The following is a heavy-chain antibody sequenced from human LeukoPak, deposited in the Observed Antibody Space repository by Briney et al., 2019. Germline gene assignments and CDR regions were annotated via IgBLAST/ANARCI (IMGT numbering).Heavy chain of an antibody. CDR3: AKVPGVVVPDAFDV. J-gene: IGHJ3*01. D-gene: IGHD2-2*01. CDR1: GFTFSSYA. V-gene: IGHV3-23*01. CDR2: ISGSGDTT. Sequence: GGSLRLSCAASGFTFSSYAMSWVRQAPGKGLEWVSIISGSGDTTYYADSVKGRFTISRDNSKNTLYLQMNSLRAEDTAVYYCAKVPGVVVPDAFDVWGQGSMVTVSS.